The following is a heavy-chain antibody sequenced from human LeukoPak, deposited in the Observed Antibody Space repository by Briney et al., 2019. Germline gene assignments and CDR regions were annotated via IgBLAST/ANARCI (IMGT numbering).Heavy chain of an antibody. CDR1: GFAFSSYD. CDR3: ARRLYDSSGYYHDASDI. D-gene: IGHD3-22*01. CDR2: IGTAGDT. Sequence: PGGSLRLSCATSGFAFSSYDMHWVRQATGKGLEWVSAIGTAGDTYYPGSVKGRFTISRENAKNSLYLQMNSLRAGDTAVYYCARRLYDSSGYYHDASDIWGQGTMVTVSS. V-gene: IGHV3-13*01. J-gene: IGHJ3*02.